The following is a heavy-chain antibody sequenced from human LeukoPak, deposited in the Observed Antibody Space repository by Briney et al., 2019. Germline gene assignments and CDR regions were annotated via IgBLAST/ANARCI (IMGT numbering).Heavy chain of an antibody. CDR2: IYYSGST. J-gene: IGHJ5*02. CDR3: ARLPIVGATSWFDP. V-gene: IGHV4-61*08. D-gene: IGHD1-26*01. CDR1: GGSLSSGDYY. Sequence: PSQTLSLTCTVSGGSLSSGDYYWSWVRQPPGRGLEWLGYIYYSGSTNYNPSLKSRVTISVDTSKNQFSLKLSSVTAADTAVYYCARLPIVGATSWFDPWGQGTLVTVSS.